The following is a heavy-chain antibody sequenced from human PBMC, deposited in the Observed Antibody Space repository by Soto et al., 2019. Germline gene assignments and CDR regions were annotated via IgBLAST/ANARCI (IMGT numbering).Heavy chain of an antibody. V-gene: IGHV4-34*01. D-gene: IGHD2-8*01. CDR1: GGSFSGYY. CDR3: ARSRLGYCTNGVCYMRSGIDY. CDR2: INHSGST. Sequence: SETLSLTCAVYGGSFSGYYWSWIRQPPGKGLEWIGEINHSGSTNYNPALKSRVTISVDTSKNQFSLKLSSVTAADTAVYYCARSRLGYCTNGVCYMRSGIDYWGQGTPGHRLL. J-gene: IGHJ4*02.